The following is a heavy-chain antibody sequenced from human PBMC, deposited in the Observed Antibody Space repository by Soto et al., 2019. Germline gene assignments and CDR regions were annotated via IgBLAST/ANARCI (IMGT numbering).Heavy chain of an antibody. V-gene: IGHV4-31*11. CDR2: IYYSGFT. J-gene: IGHJ5*02. CDR1: GGSISSGGYS. Sequence: NPSETLSLTCAVSGGSISSGGYSWSWIRQHPGKGLEWIGYIYYSGFTYYNPSLKSRVTISVDTSKNQFSLKLSSVTAADTAVYYCARSVFPWGQGTLVTVSS. CDR3: ARSVFP.